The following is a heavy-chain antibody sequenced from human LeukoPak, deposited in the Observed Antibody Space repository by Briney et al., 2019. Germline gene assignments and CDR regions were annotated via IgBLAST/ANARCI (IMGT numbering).Heavy chain of an antibody. CDR2: IYYSGST. V-gene: IGHV4-39*01. CDR1: YY. D-gene: IGHD2-21*01. J-gene: IGHJ4*02. Sequence: YYMSWVRQPPGKGLEWIGSIYYSGSTYYNPSLKSRVTISVDTSKNQFSLKLSSVTAADTAVYYCARRLGGGGDWYYFDYWGQGTLVTVSS. CDR3: ARRLGGGGDWYYFDY.